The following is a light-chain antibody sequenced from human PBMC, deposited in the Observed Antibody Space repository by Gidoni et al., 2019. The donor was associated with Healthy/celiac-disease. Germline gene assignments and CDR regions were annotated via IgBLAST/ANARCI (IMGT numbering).Light chain of an antibody. CDR1: QSISSW. Sequence: DIQMTQSPSTLSASVGDRVTITCRASQSISSWLAWYQQKPGEAPKLLIYDASSLESGVPSRFSSSGSGTEFTLTISSLQPDDFATYYCQQYNSYWTFGQGTKVEIK. CDR3: QQYNSYWT. J-gene: IGKJ1*01. V-gene: IGKV1-5*01. CDR2: DAS.